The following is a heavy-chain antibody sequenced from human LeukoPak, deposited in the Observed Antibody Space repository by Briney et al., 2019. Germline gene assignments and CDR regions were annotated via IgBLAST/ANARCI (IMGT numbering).Heavy chain of an antibody. J-gene: IGHJ4*02. CDR2: INTNTGNP. CDR1: GYTFTGYY. Sequence: ASVKVSCKASGYTFTGYYMHWVRQAPGQGLGWMGWINTNTGNPTYAQGFTGRFVFSLDTSVSTAYLQISSLKAEDTAVYYCARDRVLLWFGESYYFDYWGQGTLVTVSS. CDR3: ARDRVLLWFGESYYFDY. V-gene: IGHV7-4-1*02. D-gene: IGHD3-10*01.